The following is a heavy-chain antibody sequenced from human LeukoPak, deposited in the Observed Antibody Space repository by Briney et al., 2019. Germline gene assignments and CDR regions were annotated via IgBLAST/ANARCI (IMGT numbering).Heavy chain of an antibody. J-gene: IGHJ4*02. CDR3: ATTNVLLWFGELSKTAYFDY. V-gene: IGHV3-11*04. D-gene: IGHD3-10*01. Sequence: GGSLRLSCAVAGFTFTDYYMSWIRQAPGQGLEWVSYISSSGSTVDYADSVKGRFTISRDNAKNSLYLQMNSLRAEDTAVYYCATTNVLLWFGELSKTAYFDYWGQGTLVTVSS. CDR1: GFTFTDYY. CDR2: ISSSGSTV.